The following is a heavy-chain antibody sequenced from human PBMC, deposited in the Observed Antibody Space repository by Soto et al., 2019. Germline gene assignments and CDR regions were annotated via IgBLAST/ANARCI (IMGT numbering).Heavy chain of an antibody. CDR3: ARSGHCSSTSCYAVIPLRFDY. D-gene: IGHD2-2*01. V-gene: IGHV4-61*01. CDR2: INHSGST. J-gene: IGHJ4*02. CDR1: DLSVSRGRSY. Sequence: PDILSLTYAVADLSVSRGRSYWSWIRRPHGTRPEWIGDINHSGSTNYNPSLKSRVTISVDTSKNQFSLKLSSVTAADTAVYYCARSGHCSSTSCYAVIPLRFDYWGQGNPVTGSS.